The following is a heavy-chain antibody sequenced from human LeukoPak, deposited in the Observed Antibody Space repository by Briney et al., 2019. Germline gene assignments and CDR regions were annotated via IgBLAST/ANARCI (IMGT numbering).Heavy chain of an antibody. CDR2: IYYSGST. V-gene: IGHV4-59*01. D-gene: IGHD6-19*01. J-gene: IGHJ6*03. Sequence: SETLSLTCTVSGGSISSYYWSWIRQPPGKGLEWIGYIYYSGSTNYNPSLKSRVTISVDTSKNQFSLKLSSVTAADTAVYYCARSSSGWYSYYYYYYMDVWGKGTTVTISS. CDR1: GGSISSYY. CDR3: ARSSSGWYSYYYYYYMDV.